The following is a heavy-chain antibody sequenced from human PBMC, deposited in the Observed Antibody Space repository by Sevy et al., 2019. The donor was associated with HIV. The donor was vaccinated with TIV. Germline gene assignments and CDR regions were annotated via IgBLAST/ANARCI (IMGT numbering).Heavy chain of an antibody. Sequence: GGSLRLSCAASGFTFSSYGIHWVRQAPGKGLEWVAAISYDGSNKYYADSVKGRFTISRDNSKNTLYLQMNSLRAGDTAVYYCAIYGSGSYSGGVFDYWGQGTLVTVSS. V-gene: IGHV3-30*03. D-gene: IGHD3-10*01. J-gene: IGHJ4*02. CDR3: AIYGSGSYSGGVFDY. CDR2: ISYDGSNK. CDR1: GFTFSSYG.